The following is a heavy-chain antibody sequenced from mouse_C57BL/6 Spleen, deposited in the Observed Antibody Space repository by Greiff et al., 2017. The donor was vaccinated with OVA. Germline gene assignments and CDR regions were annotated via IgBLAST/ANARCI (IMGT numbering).Heavy chain of an antibody. J-gene: IGHJ2*01. D-gene: IGHD2-5*01. CDR1: GFTFSDYY. CDR3: ARGGYSNGVDY. CDR2: ISNGGGST. Sequence: EVKLMESGGGLVQPGGSLKLSCAASGFTFSDYYMYWVRQTPEKRLEWVAYISNGGGSTYYPDTVKGRFTISRDNAKNTLYLQMSRLKSEDTAMYYCARGGYSNGVDYWGQGTTLTVSS. V-gene: IGHV5-12*01.